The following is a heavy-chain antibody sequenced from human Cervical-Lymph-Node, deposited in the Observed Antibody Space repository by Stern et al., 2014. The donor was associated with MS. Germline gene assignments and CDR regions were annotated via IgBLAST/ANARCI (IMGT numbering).Heavy chain of an antibody. Sequence: QITLKESGPALVKPTQTLTLTCTFSGFSLSTRKMGVNWIRQPPGKALEWLSFIGWDDDKGYSTSLKTRLSISKDTSKNQVVLTMTNMDPVDTATYYCARSDYYDSNGYYLSYFDYWGQGILVTVSS. CDR2: IGWDDDK. CDR1: GFSLSTRKMG. D-gene: IGHD3-22*01. J-gene: IGHJ4*02. V-gene: IGHV2-70*01. CDR3: ARSDYYDSNGYYLSYFDY.